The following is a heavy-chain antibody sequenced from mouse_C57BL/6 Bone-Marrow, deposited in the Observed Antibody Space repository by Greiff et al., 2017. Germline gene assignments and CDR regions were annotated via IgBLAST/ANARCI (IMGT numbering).Heavy chain of an antibody. J-gene: IGHJ4*01. CDR1: GYTFTSYW. D-gene: IGHD1-1*01. CDR2: IYPGSGST. Sequence: VQLQQPGAELVKPGASVKMSCKASGYTFTSYWITWVKQRPGQGLEWLGDIYPGSGSTNYNEKFSSKATLTVDTSSTTVYMQLSSLTSEDSAVYYCARKDYGSSFYAMDYWGQGTSVTVSS. V-gene: IGHV1-55*01. CDR3: ARKDYGSSFYAMDY.